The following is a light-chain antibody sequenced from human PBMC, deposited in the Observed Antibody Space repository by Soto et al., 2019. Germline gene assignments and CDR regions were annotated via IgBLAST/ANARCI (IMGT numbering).Light chain of an antibody. CDR1: NSNIGSNT. V-gene: IGLV1-44*01. Sequence: QAVVTQPPSASGTPGQRVTISCSGSNSNIGSNTVNWYQQLPGTAPKLLIYYDNLRPSGVPDRISGSKSGTSASLAISGLQSDDGADYYCAPWDDSLNGRVFGTGTKVPAL. J-gene: IGLJ1*01. CDR2: YDN. CDR3: APWDDSLNGRV.